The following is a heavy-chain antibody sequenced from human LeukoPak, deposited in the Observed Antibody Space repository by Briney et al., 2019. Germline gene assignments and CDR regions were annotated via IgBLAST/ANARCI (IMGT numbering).Heavy chain of an antibody. Sequence: PSQTLSLTCTVSGGSISSGDYYWGWIRQPPGKGLEWIGSIYYSGSTYYNPSLKSRVTISVDTSKNQFSLKLSSVTAADTAVYYCARSERIVVVAALWFDPWGQGTLVTVSS. CDR1: GGSISSGDYY. D-gene: IGHD2-15*01. CDR3: ARSERIVVVAALWFDP. J-gene: IGHJ5*02. V-gene: IGHV4-39*01. CDR2: IYYSGST.